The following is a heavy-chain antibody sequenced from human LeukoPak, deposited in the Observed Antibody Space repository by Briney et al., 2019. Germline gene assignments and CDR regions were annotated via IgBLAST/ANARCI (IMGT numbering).Heavy chain of an antibody. CDR1: GFTFSTYG. Sequence: GGTLRLSCAASGFTFSTYGMTWVRQAPGKGLEWVSAIGGSGVSTYYADSVKGRFTISRDNSRNTLYLQMNSLRAEDTAVYYCARGVYGDSHFDYWGQGTLVTVSS. D-gene: IGHD4-17*01. J-gene: IGHJ4*02. V-gene: IGHV3-23*01. CDR2: IGGSGVST. CDR3: ARGVYGDSHFDY.